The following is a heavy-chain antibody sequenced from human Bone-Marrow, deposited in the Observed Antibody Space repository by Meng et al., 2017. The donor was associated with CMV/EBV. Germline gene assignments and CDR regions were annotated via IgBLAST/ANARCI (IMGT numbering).Heavy chain of an antibody. CDR2: IWYDGSNK. J-gene: IGHJ6*02. CDR3: AKDIVDCSSTSCQYYYYYYGMDV. V-gene: IGHV3-33*06. D-gene: IGHD2-2*01. CDR1: GFIFSSYG. Sequence: GESLKISCAASGFIFSSYGMHWVRQAPGKGLEWVAVIWYDGSNKYYADSVKGRFTISRDNSKNTLYLQMNSLRAEDTAVYYCAKDIVDCSSTSCQYYYYYYGMDVWGQGTTVTVSS.